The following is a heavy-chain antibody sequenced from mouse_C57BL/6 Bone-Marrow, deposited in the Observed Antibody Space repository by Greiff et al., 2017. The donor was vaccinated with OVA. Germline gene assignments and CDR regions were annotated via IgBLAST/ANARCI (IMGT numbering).Heavy chain of an antibody. J-gene: IGHJ4*01. CDR3: AREATEVDEYYAMDD. V-gene: IGHV1-26*01. CDR1: GYTFTDYY. Sequence: EVQLQQSGPELVKPGASVKISCKASGYTFTDYYMNWVKQSHGKSLEWIGDINPNNGGNSSNQKFKGKATLTVDKSSSPASMALLSLTSEDSAVYDCAREATEVDEYYAMDDGGQGTSGTVSS. CDR2: INPNNGGN. D-gene: IGHD1-1*01.